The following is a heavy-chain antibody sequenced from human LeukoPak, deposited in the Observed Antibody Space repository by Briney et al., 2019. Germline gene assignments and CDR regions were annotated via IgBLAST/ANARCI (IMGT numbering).Heavy chain of an antibody. Sequence: GGSLRLSCAASGFTFSSYSMNWVRQAPGKGLEWVSYISSSSSTIYYADSVKGRFTISRDNAKNSLYLQMNSLRAEDTAVYYCARDTYCSSTSCPGAYYFDYWGQGTLVTVSS. CDR2: ISSSSSTI. J-gene: IGHJ4*02. D-gene: IGHD2-2*01. CDR3: ARDTYCSSTSCPGAYYFDY. V-gene: IGHV3-48*04. CDR1: GFTFSSYS.